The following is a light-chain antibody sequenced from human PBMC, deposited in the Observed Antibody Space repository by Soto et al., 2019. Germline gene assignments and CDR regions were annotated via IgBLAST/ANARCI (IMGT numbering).Light chain of an antibody. CDR3: QQYYGLPPLT. J-gene: IGKJ5*01. Sequence: DIQMPQSPSSLSASIGDRVTITCQASQNITNNLSWYQQKPGKAPNLLIYHASKLAKGVTSRFSGSVSGTDFSFIITSLQREDLATYYCQQYYGLPPLTFGQGTRLESK. CDR1: QNITNN. CDR2: HAS. V-gene: IGKV1-33*01.